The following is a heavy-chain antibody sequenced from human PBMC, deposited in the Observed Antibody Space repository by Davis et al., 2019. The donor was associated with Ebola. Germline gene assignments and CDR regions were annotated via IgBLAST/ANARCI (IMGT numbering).Heavy chain of an antibody. CDR2: INGDGNTI. V-gene: IGHV3-74*01. J-gene: IGHJ6*04. CDR3: ARRSGYNYGYEGMDV. D-gene: IGHD5-18*01. CDR1: GFTFSDYY. Sequence: HTGGSLRLSCAASGFTFSDYYMSWIRQAPGKGLVWVSRINGDGNTIGYADSVKGRFTISRDNAKNTLYLQMNSLRAEDTAVYYCARRSGYNYGYEGMDVWGKGTTVTVSS.